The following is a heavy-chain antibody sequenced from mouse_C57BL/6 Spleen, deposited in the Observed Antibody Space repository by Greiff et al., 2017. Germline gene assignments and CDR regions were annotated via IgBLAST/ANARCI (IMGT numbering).Heavy chain of an antibody. J-gene: IGHJ1*03. V-gene: IGHV1-82*01. CDR1: GYAFSSSW. CDR3: ARGGPDV. CDR2: IYPGAGDT. Sequence: QVQLKESGPELVKPGASVKISCKASGYAFSSSWMNWVKQRPGQGLEWIGRIYPGAGDTNYNGKFKGKATLTADKSSSTAYMQLSSLTSEYSAFYSGARGGPDVWGTGTTRTVSS.